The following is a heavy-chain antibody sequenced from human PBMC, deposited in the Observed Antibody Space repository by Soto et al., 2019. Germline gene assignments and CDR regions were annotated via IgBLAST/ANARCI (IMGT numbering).Heavy chain of an antibody. CDR1: GFSLSTSGMC. CDR2: IDWDDDK. Sequence: SGPTLVNPTPPLTLTCTFSGFSLSTSGMCVSWIRQPPGKALEWLALIDWDDDKYYSTSLKTRLTISKDTSKNQVVLTMTNMDPVDTATYYCARTRRGYSGYDYYYYGMDVWGQGTTVTVSS. J-gene: IGHJ6*02. D-gene: IGHD5-12*01. CDR3: ARTRRGYSGYDYYYYGMDV. V-gene: IGHV2-70*01.